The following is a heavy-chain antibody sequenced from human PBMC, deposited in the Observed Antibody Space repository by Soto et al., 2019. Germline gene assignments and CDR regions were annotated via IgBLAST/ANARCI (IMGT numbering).Heavy chain of an antibody. CDR3: ARIPQWLAPDY. Sequence: QVQLQQWGAGLLKPSETLSLTCAVYGGSFSGYYWSWIRQPPGKGLEWIGEINHSGSTNYNPSLKRRVTISVDTSKNQFSLKLSSVTAADTAVYYCARIPQWLAPDYWGQGTLVTVSS. J-gene: IGHJ4*02. CDR2: INHSGST. CDR1: GGSFSGYY. V-gene: IGHV4-34*01. D-gene: IGHD6-19*01.